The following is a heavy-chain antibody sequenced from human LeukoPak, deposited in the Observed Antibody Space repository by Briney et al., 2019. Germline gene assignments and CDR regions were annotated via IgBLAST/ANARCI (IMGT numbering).Heavy chain of an antibody. Sequence: GGSLRLSCAPSVFTFSSYWMNWVRQAPGKGLEWVANIKQDGSEQYYVHSVKGRFTISRDNAKNSLYLQMNSLRAEDTAVNYGARDGRIQLGGGYFDYWGQGTLVTVSS. V-gene: IGHV3-7*05. CDR2: IKQDGSEQ. CDR1: VFTFSSYW. D-gene: IGHD5-18*01. CDR3: ARDGRIQLGGGYFDY. J-gene: IGHJ4*02.